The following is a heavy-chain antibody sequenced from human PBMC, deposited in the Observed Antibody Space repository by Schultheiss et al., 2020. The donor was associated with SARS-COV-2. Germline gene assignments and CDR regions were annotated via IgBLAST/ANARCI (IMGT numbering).Heavy chain of an antibody. J-gene: IGHJ4*02. CDR1: GFTFSSYG. D-gene: IGHD6-19*01. Sequence: GGSLRLSCAASGFTFSSYGMHWVRQAPGKGLEWVAVILYDGSNQYYADSVKGRFTISRDNSKNTLYLQMNSLRAEDTAVYYCARNHSSGWSLDYWGQGTLVTVSS. CDR2: ILYDGSNQ. CDR3: ARNHSSGWSLDY. V-gene: IGHV3-33*01.